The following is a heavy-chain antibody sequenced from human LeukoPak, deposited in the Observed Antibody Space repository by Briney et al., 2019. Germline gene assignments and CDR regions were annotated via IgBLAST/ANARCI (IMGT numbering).Heavy chain of an antibody. CDR3: AKTEGVAGRFDY. D-gene: IGHD6-19*01. CDR2: ISYDGSNK. Sequence: GGSLRLSCAASGFTFSSYAMHWVRQAPGKGLEWVAVISYDGSNKYYADSVKGRFTISRDNSKNTLYLQMNSLRAEDTAVYYCAKTEGVAGRFDYWGQRTLVTVSS. V-gene: IGHV3-30*04. CDR1: GFTFSSYA. J-gene: IGHJ4*02.